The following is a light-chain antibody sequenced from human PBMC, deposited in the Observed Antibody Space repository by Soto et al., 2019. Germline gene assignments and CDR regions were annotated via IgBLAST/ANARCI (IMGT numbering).Light chain of an antibody. CDR2: AVS. CDR3: SSYTSSSIDYV. CDR1: SSDVGGYNY. J-gene: IGLJ1*01. Sequence: QSALTQPASVSGSPGQSITISCTGTSSDVGGYNYVSWYQQPPGKAPKLMIYAVSNRPSGVSNRFSGSKSGNTASLTISGLQAEDEADYYCSSYTSSSIDYVFVTGTKVTVL. V-gene: IGLV2-14*01.